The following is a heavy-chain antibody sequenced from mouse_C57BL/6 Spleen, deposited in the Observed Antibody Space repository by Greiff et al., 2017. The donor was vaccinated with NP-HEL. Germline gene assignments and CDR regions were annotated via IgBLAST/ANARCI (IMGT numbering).Heavy chain of an antibody. V-gene: IGHV5-4*03. D-gene: IGHD1-1*01. Sequence: EVKVEESGGGLVKPGGSLKLSCAASGFTFSSYAMSWVRQTPEKRLEWVATISDGGSYTYYPDTVKGRFTISRDNAKNNLYLQMSHLKSADTAMYYCARITTVVAFDYWGQGTTLTVSS. CDR1: GFTFSSYA. CDR2: ISDGGSYT. CDR3: ARITTVVAFDY. J-gene: IGHJ2*01.